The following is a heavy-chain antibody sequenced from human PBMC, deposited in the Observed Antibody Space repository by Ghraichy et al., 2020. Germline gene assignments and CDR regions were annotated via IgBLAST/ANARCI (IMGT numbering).Heavy chain of an antibody. CDR2: INHGGIT. J-gene: IGHJ4*02. CDR3: ARVAETGWGALLTTDGFDY. V-gene: IGHV4-34*01. CDR1: GGPFNSNY. Sequence: SETLSPTCAVSGGPFNSNYWSWIRQPPGKGLQWIGEINHGGITRSNPSLGSRVTMSVDTSKRQVSLTLRSVTAADTATYYCARVAETGWGALLTTDGFDYWGQGSLVTVSS. D-gene: IGHD4-17*01.